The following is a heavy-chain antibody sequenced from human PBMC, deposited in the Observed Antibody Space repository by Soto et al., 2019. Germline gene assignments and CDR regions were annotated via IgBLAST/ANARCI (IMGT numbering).Heavy chain of an antibody. CDR2: IGSAGDT. V-gene: IGHV3-13*01. Sequence: GGSLRLSCAASGFTLSGYDIHWVRQATGKGLEWVSGIGSAGDTYYEDSVKGRFTISRDNSKNTVYLQVNSLRDEDTAVYYCARAMDIGKASKENWFAPWGQGTLVTVSS. CDR3: ARAMDIGKASKENWFAP. CDR1: GFTLSGYD. J-gene: IGHJ5*02. D-gene: IGHD2-2*03.